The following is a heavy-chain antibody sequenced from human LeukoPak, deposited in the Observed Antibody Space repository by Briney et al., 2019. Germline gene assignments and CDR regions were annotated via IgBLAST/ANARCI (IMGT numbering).Heavy chain of an antibody. Sequence: PGGSLRLSCAASGFILSDYNMNWVRQAPGKGLEWVSFIDISGTYITYADSVKGRFTISRENAKNSVHLQMNSLRAEDTAVYYCMRDLSTTARAYDYWGQGTLVTVSS. D-gene: IGHD2-21*02. CDR2: IDISGTYI. J-gene: IGHJ4*02. V-gene: IGHV3-21*01. CDR3: MRDLSTTARAYDY. CDR1: GFILSDYN.